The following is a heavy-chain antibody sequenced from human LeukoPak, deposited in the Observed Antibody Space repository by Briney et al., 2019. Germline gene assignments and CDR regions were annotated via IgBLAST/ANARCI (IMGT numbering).Heavy chain of an antibody. CDR1: GGSISSGSYY. D-gene: IGHD3-22*01. J-gene: IGHJ4*02. Sequence: PSETLSLTCTVSGGSISSGSYYWSWIRQPAGKGLEWIGRIYTSGSTNYNPSLKSRVTISVDTSKNQCSLKLSSVTAADTAVYYCASHDSSAYMPWIDYWGQGTLVTVSS. V-gene: IGHV4-61*02. CDR2: IYTSGST. CDR3: ASHDSSAYMPWIDY.